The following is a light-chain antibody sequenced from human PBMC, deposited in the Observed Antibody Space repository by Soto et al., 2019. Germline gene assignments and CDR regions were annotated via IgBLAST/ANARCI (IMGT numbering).Light chain of an antibody. CDR3: QQRSNWWT. Sequence: EIVLTQSPATLSLSPGERATLSCRASQSVSSYLAWYQQKPGQAPRLLIYDASNRATGIPARFSGRESGTDFALTSSSLEPEDFAVYYCQQRSNWWTFGQGTKVEIK. V-gene: IGKV3-11*01. CDR1: QSVSSY. J-gene: IGKJ1*01. CDR2: DAS.